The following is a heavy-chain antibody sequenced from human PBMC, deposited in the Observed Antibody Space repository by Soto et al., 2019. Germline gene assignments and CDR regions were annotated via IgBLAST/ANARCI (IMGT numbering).Heavy chain of an antibody. J-gene: IGHJ5*02. CDR3: ARDNMPEWELPPSNPRNWFDP. V-gene: IGHV3-48*02. D-gene: IGHD1-26*01. Sequence: PGGSLRLSCAASGFTFSSYSMNWVRQAPGKGLEWVSYISSSSSTIYYADSVKGRFTISRDNAKNSLYLQMNSLRDEDTAVYYCARDNMPEWELPPSNPRNWFDPWGQGTLVTVSS. CDR1: GFTFSSYS. CDR2: ISSSSSTI.